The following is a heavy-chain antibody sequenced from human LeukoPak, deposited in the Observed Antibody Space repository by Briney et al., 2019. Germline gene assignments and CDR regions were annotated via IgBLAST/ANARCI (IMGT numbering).Heavy chain of an antibody. CDR1: GGSISSSSSYY. J-gene: IGHJ6*02. CDR3: ASQSSGYYDSGGHYHYYYGMDV. V-gene: IGHV4-39*01. D-gene: IGHD3-22*01. Sequence: SETLSLTCTVSGGSISSSSSYYWGWIRQPPGKGLEWIGSVYYSGTTYYNPSLKSRVTISVDTSKNQFSLRLSSVTAADTAMYYCASQSSGYYDSGGHYHYYYGMDVWGQGTTVTVSS. CDR2: VYYSGTT.